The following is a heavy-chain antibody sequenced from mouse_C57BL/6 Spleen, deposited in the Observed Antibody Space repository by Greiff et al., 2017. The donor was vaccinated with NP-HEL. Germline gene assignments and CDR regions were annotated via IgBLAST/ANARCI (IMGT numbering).Heavy chain of an antibody. Sequence: QVHVKQSGPELVKPGASVKLSCKASGYTFTSYDINWVKQRPGQGLEWIGWIYPRDGSTKYNEKFKGKATLTVDTSSSTAYMELHSLTSEDSAVYFCARDYGSSYMYFDVWGTGTTVTVSS. V-gene: IGHV1-85*01. CDR3: ARDYGSSYMYFDV. J-gene: IGHJ1*03. CDR1: GYTFTSYD. D-gene: IGHD1-1*01. CDR2: IYPRDGST.